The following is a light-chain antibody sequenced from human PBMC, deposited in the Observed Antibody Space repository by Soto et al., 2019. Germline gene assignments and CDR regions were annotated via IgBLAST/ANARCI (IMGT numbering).Light chain of an antibody. CDR2: DAS. Sequence: VLAQFRSTLSLLTGETATLSCMASQTVGTYLAWYTQRPGQAPRLLISDASNRATGVPTRFSGSGSGTDFTLTISSLEPEDVAVYFCQQRNNWPRMTFGQGTPLEI. CDR1: QTVGTY. CDR3: QQRNNWPRMT. V-gene: IGKV3-11*01. J-gene: IGKJ5*01.